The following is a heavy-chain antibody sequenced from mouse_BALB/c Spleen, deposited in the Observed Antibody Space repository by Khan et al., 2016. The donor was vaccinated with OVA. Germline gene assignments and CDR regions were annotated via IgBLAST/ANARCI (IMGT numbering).Heavy chain of an antibody. J-gene: IGHJ2*01. CDR1: GFTFSTYA. D-gene: IGHD2-14*01. V-gene: IGHV5-6-5*01. CDR3: AREAYRYDEYYFDY. Sequence: EVELVESGGDSVKPGGSLKLSCAVSGFTFSTYAMSWVRQTPEKRLEWVASISSGGSTYYPDSVKGRFIISRDNARNIVYLQMTSLRSEDMAMYYCAREAYRYDEYYFDYWGQGTTLTVSS. CDR2: ISSGGST.